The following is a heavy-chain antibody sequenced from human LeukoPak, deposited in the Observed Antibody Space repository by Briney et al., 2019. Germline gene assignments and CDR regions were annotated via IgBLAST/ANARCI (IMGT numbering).Heavy chain of an antibody. CDR2: ISSNGGST. CDR3: ASLYYDFWSGSDYYGMDV. D-gene: IGHD3-3*01. Sequence: GRSLRLSCAASGFTFSSYAMHWVRQAPGKGLEYVSAISSNGGSTYCANSVKGRFTISRDNSKNTLYLQMGSLRAEDMAVYYCASLYYDFWSGSDYYGMDVWGQGTTVTVSS. CDR1: GFTFSSYA. J-gene: IGHJ6*02. V-gene: IGHV3-64*01.